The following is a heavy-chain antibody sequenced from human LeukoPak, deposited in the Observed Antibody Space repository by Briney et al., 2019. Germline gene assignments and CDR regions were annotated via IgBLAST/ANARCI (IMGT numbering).Heavy chain of an antibody. D-gene: IGHD3-22*01. V-gene: IGHV4-38-2*02. Sequence: PSETLSLTCTVSGYSISSGYYWGWIRQPPGKGLEWIGSIYHSGSTYYNPSLKSRVTISVDTSKNQFSLKLSSVTAADTAVYYCARLSSGYPFDYWGQGTLVTVSS. J-gene: IGHJ4*02. CDR2: IYHSGST. CDR3: ARLSSGYPFDY. CDR1: GYSISSGYY.